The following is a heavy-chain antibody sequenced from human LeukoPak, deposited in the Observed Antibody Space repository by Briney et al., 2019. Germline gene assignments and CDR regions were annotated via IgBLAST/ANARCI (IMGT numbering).Heavy chain of an antibody. V-gene: IGHV3-73*01. CDR3: TPGAPGVVVPAAMPPYGMDV. Sequence: GSLKLSCAASGFTFSGSAMHWVRQASGKGLEWVGRIRSKANSYATAYAASVKGRFTISRDDSKNTAYLQMNSLKTEDTAVYYCTPGAPGVVVPAAMPPYGMDVWGQGTTVTVSS. J-gene: IGHJ6*02. CDR1: GFTFSGSA. CDR2: IRSKANSYAT. D-gene: IGHD2-2*01.